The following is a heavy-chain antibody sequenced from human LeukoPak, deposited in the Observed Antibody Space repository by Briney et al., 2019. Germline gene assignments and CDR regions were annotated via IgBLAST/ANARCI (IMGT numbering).Heavy chain of an antibody. V-gene: IGHV3-64D*06. CDR3: VKALTDDAFDI. Sequence: GGSLRLSGAASGFTFSNYGMHWVRQAPGKGLEYFSAISRNGDTTYYADSVKGRFTISRDNSKNTLYLQMSSLRPEGTAVYYCVKALTDDAFDIWGQGTMVTVSS. CDR1: GFTFSNYG. J-gene: IGHJ3*02. CDR2: ISRNGDTT.